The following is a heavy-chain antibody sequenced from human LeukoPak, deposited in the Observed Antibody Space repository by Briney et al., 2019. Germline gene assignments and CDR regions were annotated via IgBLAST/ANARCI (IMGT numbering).Heavy chain of an antibody. J-gene: IGHJ6*02. V-gene: IGHV3-33*01. D-gene: IGHD1-14*01. Sequence: LXLSXAXSGFTFSSYGMHWVRQAPGKGLEWVAVIWYDGSNKYYADSVKGRFTISRDNSKNTLYLQMNSLRAEDTAVYYCASTTRYYYYYGMDVWGQGTTVTVSS. CDR3: ASTTRYYYYYGMDV. CDR2: IWYDGSNK. CDR1: GFTFSSYG.